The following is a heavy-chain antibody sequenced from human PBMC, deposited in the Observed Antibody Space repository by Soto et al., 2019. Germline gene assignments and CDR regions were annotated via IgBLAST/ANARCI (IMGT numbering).Heavy chain of an antibody. V-gene: IGHV3-23*01. J-gene: IGHJ4*02. Sequence: TGGSLRLSCAASGLTFTNYAMNWVRQAPGKGLDWVSSIRGNGDGIYYADSVKGRFTVSRDNSKNTLYLQMNSLRVDDTAVYYCAKDVPVVPAANFDYWGQGTLVTVSS. CDR2: IRGNGDGI. CDR3: AKDVPVVPAANFDY. D-gene: IGHD2-2*01. CDR1: GLTFTNYA.